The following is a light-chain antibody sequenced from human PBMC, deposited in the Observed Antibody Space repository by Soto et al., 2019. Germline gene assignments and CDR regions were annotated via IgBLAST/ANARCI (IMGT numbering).Light chain of an antibody. Sequence: QSALTQPASVSGSPGQSITISCTGTSSDIGGYKFVSWYQQHPGNAPTLMIYEVNIRPSGVSNRFSGSKSGNTASLTISGLQAEDEADYYCISYTRSSTWVFGGGTKVTVL. J-gene: IGLJ3*02. V-gene: IGLV2-14*01. CDR2: EVN. CDR3: ISYTRSSTWV. CDR1: SSDIGGYKF.